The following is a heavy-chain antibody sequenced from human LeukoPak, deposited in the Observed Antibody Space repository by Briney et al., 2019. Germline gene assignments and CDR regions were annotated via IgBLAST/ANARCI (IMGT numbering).Heavy chain of an antibody. V-gene: IGHV1-69*13. Sequence: SVQFSCKASGGTFSSYAISWVRQAPRQGIEWMGGLIPIIGTANYAQKFQGRVTITADESTSTAYMELSSLRSEDTAVYYCATDLRYSYGRSLPQFDPWGQGTLVTVSS. CDR3: ATDLRYSYGRSLPQFDP. J-gene: IGHJ5*02. CDR1: GGTFSSYA. CDR2: LIPIIGTA. D-gene: IGHD5-18*01.